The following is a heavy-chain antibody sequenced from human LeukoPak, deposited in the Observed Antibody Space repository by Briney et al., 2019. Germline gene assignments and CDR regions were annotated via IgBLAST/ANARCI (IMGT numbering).Heavy chain of an antibody. V-gene: IGHV3-30-3*01. D-gene: IGHD3-16*01. CDR2: ISYDASTK. CDR3: VKDRGGGGRAFDI. J-gene: IGHJ3*02. Sequence: PGRSLRLSCGASGFTFSNYAIHWVRQAPGKGLEWVAFISYDASTKYYADSVKGRFTISRDNSKNTLYLQMNSLRVEDTAVYYGVKDRGGGGRAFDIWGQGTMVTVSS. CDR1: GFTFSNYA.